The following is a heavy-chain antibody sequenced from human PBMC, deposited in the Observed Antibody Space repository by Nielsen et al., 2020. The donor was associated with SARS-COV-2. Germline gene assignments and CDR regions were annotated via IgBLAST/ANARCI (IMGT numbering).Heavy chain of an antibody. CDR3: ASSAQGSSGTYYGLDV. D-gene: IGHD1-26*01. J-gene: IGHJ6*02. CDR2: ISYDGANE. CDR1: GFTFSNYA. Sequence: GESLKISCAASGFTFSNYAMDWVRQAPGKGLEWVAIISYDGANEYYAGSVKGRFTISRDNSKNTLYLQMNSLRTEDTAVYYCASSAQGSSGTYYGLDVWGQGTTVTVSS. V-gene: IGHV3-30-3*01.